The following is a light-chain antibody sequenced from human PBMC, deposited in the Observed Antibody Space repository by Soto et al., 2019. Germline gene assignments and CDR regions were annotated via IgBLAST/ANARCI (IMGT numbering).Light chain of an antibody. J-gene: IGKJ1*01. Sequence: EIVMTQSPATLSVSPGERVILTCRASQSISTNLAWYQYIPGQAPMLLIYAASTRATGIPARFSGSGSGTDFTLSITSLQSEDYAVYYCHQYNNWPPWTFGQGTKVEIK. CDR1: QSISTN. V-gene: IGKV3-15*01. CDR2: AAS. CDR3: HQYNNWPPWT.